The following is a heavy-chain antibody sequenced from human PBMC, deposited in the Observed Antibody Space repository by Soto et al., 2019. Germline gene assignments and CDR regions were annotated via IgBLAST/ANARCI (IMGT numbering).Heavy chain of an antibody. J-gene: IGHJ6*02. CDR2: IYPGDSDT. CDR3: ARGGVDTAMVSYYYYYGMDV. D-gene: IGHD5-18*01. CDR1: GYSFTSYW. Sequence: PGESLKISCKGSGYSFTSYWIGWVRQMPGKGLEWMGIIYPGDSDTRYSPSFQGQVTISADKSIGTAYLQWSSLKASDTAMYYCARGGVDTAMVSYYYYYGMDVWGQGTTVTVSS. V-gene: IGHV5-51*01.